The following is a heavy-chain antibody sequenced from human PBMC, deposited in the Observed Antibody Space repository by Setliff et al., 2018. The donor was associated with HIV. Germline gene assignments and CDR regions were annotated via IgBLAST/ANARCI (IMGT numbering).Heavy chain of an antibody. Sequence: SETLSLTCTVSGGSINSGSYYWGWIRQPPEKGLEWIGTMFYSGSTYYNPSLKSRVTISVDRSKNLFSLKLISVTAADQGVYYCARVPVPGANWFDPWGLGTLVTVSS. CDR2: MFYSGST. J-gene: IGHJ5*02. CDR1: GGSINSGSYY. V-gene: IGHV4-39*01. CDR3: ARVPVPGANWFDP.